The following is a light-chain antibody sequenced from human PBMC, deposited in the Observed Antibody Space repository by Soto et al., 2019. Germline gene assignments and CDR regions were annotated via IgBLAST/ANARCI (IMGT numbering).Light chain of an antibody. V-gene: IGKV1-5*01. CDR1: QSISDR. J-gene: IGKJ1*01. Sequence: DIQMTQSPSTLSASVGDRVTITCRASQSISDRVAWYQQKPGKAPKLLIYDASSLESLIPSRFSGSGSGTEFTLTVSSLQPDDFASYFCQQYYGDRTFGQGTKVEIK. CDR2: DAS. CDR3: QQYYGDRT.